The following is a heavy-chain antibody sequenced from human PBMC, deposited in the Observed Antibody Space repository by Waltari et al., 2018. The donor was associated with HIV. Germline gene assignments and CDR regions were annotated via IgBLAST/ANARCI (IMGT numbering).Heavy chain of an antibody. CDR3: AREWGYCSSTSCYGNFDY. CDR1: GYTFTGYY. Sequence: QVQLVQSGAEVKKPGASVKVSCKASGYTFTGYYMHWVRQAPGQGLEWMGWINPNSGGTNYAQKFQGRVTMTRDTSISTAYMELSRLRSDDTAVYYCAREWGYCSSTSCYGNFDYWGQGTLVTVSS. V-gene: IGHV1-2*02. CDR2: INPNSGGT. D-gene: IGHD2-2*01. J-gene: IGHJ4*02.